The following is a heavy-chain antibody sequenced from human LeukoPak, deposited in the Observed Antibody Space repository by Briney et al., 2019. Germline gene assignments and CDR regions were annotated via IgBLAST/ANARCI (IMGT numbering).Heavy chain of an antibody. Sequence: ASVKVSCKAFGYTFTDYHMHWVRQAPGQGLEWMGWINPNSGDTNYAQKFQGRVTMTRDTTISTAYMELSRLRSDDTAVYYCAREAVAASFDYWGQGTLVTVSS. CDR2: INPNSGDT. V-gene: IGHV1-2*02. CDR3: AREAVAASFDY. CDR1: GYTFTDYH. D-gene: IGHD6-19*01. J-gene: IGHJ4*02.